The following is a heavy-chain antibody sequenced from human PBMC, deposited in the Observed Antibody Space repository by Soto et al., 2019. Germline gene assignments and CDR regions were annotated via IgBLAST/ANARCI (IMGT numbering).Heavy chain of an antibody. Sequence: SETLSLTCTVSGGSISSYYWSWIRQPAGKGLEWIGRIYPSGNTNYNPSLKSRVTMSVDTSKKQFSLKLTSVTAADTAVYYCARGAAAGVDYGMDVWGQGTTVAVSS. CDR2: IYPSGNT. J-gene: IGHJ6*02. CDR3: ARGAAAGVDYGMDV. CDR1: GGSISSYY. V-gene: IGHV4-4*07. D-gene: IGHD6-13*01.